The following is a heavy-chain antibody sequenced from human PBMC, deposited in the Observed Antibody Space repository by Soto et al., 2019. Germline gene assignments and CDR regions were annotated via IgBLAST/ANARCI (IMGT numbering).Heavy chain of an antibody. D-gene: IGHD3-16*01. J-gene: IGHJ4*02. CDR3: AGGYGYVWRSYSPLAY. CDR1: GGSFSGYY. Sequence: PSETLSLTCAVYGGSFSGYYWSWSRQPPGEGLGWIGEINHSGSTNYNPSLKSRVTLSVDTSKNQFSLKLSPVTAADTALYYCAGGYGYVWRSYSPLAYWGQGTLVT. CDR2: INHSGST. V-gene: IGHV4-34*01.